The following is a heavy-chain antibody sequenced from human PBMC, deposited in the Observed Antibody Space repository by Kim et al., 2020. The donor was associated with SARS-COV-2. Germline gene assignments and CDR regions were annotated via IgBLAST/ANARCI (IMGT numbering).Heavy chain of an antibody. CDR2: ISNSGSAT. Sequence: GGSLRLSCAASGFTISSYAMSWLRQAPGKGLEWVSSISNSGSATFYTDSVKGRFTISRDNSKNTLYMQMNGLRAEDTAIYYCARRTFKGADYWGQGILVTVSS. V-gene: IGHV3-23*01. CDR3: ARRTFKGADY. CDR1: GFTISSYA. J-gene: IGHJ4*02.